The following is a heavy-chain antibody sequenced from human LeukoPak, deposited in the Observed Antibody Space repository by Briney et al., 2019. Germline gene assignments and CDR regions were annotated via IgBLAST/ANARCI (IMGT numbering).Heavy chain of an antibody. CDR3: ARDHCGGDCYAFDI. J-gene: IGHJ3*02. CDR1: GFTFSSYG. V-gene: IGHV3-33*01. CDR2: IWYDGSNK. Sequence: GGSLRLSCTASGFTFSSYGMHWVRQAPGKGLEWVAVIWYDGSNKYYADSVKGRFTISRDNSKNTLYLQMNSLRAEDTAVYYCARDHCGGDCYAFDIWGQGTMVTVSS. D-gene: IGHD2-21*02.